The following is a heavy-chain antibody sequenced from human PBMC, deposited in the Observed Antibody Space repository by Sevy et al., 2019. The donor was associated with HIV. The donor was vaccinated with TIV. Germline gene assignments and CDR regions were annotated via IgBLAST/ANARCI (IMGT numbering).Heavy chain of an antibody. J-gene: IGHJ3*01. CDR1: GFTFSSYP. CDR3: VRETTMLPRGAFDF. D-gene: IGHD3-10*01. CDR2: VSFDGTEK. V-gene: IGHV3-30-3*01. Sequence: GGSLRLSCAASGFTFSSYPMHWVRLAPAKGLEWVSFVSFDGTEKYYADSVKGRFTNTRDHSKTTLFLQMNSLRDDDPAFYYCVRETTMLPRGAFDFWGQGTMVTVSS.